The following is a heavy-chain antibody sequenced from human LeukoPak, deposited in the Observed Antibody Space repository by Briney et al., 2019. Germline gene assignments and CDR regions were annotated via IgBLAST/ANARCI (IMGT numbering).Heavy chain of an antibody. Sequence: GGSLRLSCTASGFTFGDYAMSWVRQAPGKGLEWVGFIRSKAYGGTTEYAASVKGRFTISRDDSKSIAYLQMNSLRAEDTAVYYCARAIYSGYEGESGGDYWGQGTLVTVSS. D-gene: IGHD5-12*01. CDR2: IRSKAYGGTT. CDR1: GFTFGDYA. CDR3: ARAIYSGYEGESGGDY. J-gene: IGHJ4*02. V-gene: IGHV3-49*04.